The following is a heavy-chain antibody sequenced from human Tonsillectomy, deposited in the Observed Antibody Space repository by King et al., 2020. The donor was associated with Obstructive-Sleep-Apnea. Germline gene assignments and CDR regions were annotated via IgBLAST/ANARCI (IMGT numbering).Heavy chain of an antibody. D-gene: IGHD4-17*01. Sequence: QLVQSGAEVKKPGESLKISCKGSGYSFTSYWIGWVRQKPGKGLEWMGIIYPGDSDTRYSPSFQGQVTMSADKSISTAYLQWSSLKASDTAIYYCVRPAGDYLAYFDYWGQGTLVTVSS. V-gene: IGHV5-51*01. CDR1: GYSFTSYW. CDR3: VRPAGDYLAYFDY. J-gene: IGHJ4*02. CDR2: IYPGDSDT.